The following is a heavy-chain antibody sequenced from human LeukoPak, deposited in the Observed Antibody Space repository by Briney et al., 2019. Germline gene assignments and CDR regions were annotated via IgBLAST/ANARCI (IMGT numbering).Heavy chain of an antibody. J-gene: IGHJ6*02. V-gene: IGHV3-9*01. Sequence: PGGSLRLSCVASGFTFDDYAMHWVRQAPGKGLEWVSGISWNSGSIGYADSVKGRFTISRDNAKNYLYLQMNSLRAEDTALYYCAKIGTGAYYGMDVWGQGTTVTVSS. CDR3: AKIGTGAYYGMDV. D-gene: IGHD1-14*01. CDR1: GFTFDDYA. CDR2: ISWNSGSI.